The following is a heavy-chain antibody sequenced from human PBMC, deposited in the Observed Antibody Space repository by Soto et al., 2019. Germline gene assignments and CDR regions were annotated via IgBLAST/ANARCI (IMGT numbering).Heavy chain of an antibody. D-gene: IGHD1-1*01. V-gene: IGHV1-8*01. CDR3: ARRAETNGWNGFGADKYYFDF. CDR1: GCTFTSYD. J-gene: IGHJ4*02. CDR2: MNPNTGNS. Sequence: ASVKVSCKASGCTFTSYDIYWVRQATGQGLEWMGWMNPNTGNSGYAQKFQGRVTVTSDTSINTAHMELSSLRSEDTAVYYCARRAETNGWNGFGADKYYFDFWGQGTLVTVSS.